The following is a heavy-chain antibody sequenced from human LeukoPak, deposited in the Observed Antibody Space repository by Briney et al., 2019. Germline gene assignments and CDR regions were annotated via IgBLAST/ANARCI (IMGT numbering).Heavy chain of an antibody. D-gene: IGHD3-10*01. CDR1: GYTFTGYY. CDR3: ARDVGRWFGELFAFDI. Sequence: ASVKVSCKASGYTFTGYYMHWVRQAPGQGLEWMGWINPNSGGTNYAQQFQGWVTMTRNTSISTAYMELTRLRSDDTAVYYCARDVGRWFGELFAFDIWGQGTMVTVSS. J-gene: IGHJ3*02. CDR2: INPNSGGT. V-gene: IGHV1-2*04.